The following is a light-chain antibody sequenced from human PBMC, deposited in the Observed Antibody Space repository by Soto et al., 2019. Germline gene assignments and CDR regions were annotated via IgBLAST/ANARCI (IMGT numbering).Light chain of an antibody. V-gene: IGKV1-5*01. J-gene: IGKJ1*01. CDR2: YAS. Sequence: DVQMTQSPSTLSASVGDRVTITCRASQSINNYLAWYQLRPGKAPRLLIYYASTLDRGVPSRFNGSGSGTEFTLTIISLQPDDFATYYCQHYASFSPAFGQGTKVDIK. CDR1: QSINNY. CDR3: QHYASFSPA.